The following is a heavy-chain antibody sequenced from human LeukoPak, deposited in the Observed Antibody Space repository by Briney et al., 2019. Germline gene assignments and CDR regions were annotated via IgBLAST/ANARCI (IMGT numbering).Heavy chain of an antibody. J-gene: IGHJ4*02. Sequence: PGGSLRLSCAASGFTFDDYAMHWVRQSPGKGLEWVSGISWNSGSIGYADSVKGRFTISRDNAKNSLYLQMNSLRAEDTALYYCAKLQSRGYPPDYFDHWGQGTLVTVSS. D-gene: IGHD3-22*01. CDR1: GFTFDDYA. V-gene: IGHV3-9*01. CDR3: AKLQSRGYPPDYFDH. CDR2: ISWNSGSI.